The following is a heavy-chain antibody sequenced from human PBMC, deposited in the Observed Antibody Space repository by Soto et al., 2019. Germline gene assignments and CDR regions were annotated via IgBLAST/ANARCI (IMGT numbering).Heavy chain of an antibody. CDR1: GYTFTGYY. V-gene: IGHV1-2*04. CDR3: ARAVTPNCSSTSCYGGYYYYGMDV. D-gene: IGHD2-2*01. J-gene: IGHJ6*02. CDR2: INPNSGGT. Sequence: ASVKVSCKASGYTFTGYYMHWVRQAPGQGLEWMGWINPNSGGTNYAQKFQGWATMTRDTSISTAYMELSRLRSDDTAVYYCARAVTPNCSSTSCYGGYYYYGMDVWGQGTTVTVSS.